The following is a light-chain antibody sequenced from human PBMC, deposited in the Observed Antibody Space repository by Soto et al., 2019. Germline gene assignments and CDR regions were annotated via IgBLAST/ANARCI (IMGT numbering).Light chain of an antibody. CDR2: DAS. Sequence: DIQMTQSPSTLSASVGDRVTITCRASQSISSWLAWYQQKPGKAPKLLIYDASSLESGVPSRFSGSGSGTEFILTISSRQPDDFATYYCQQYNSYSPWTFGQGTKVEIK. CDR1: QSISSW. V-gene: IGKV1-5*01. J-gene: IGKJ1*01. CDR3: QQYNSYSPWT.